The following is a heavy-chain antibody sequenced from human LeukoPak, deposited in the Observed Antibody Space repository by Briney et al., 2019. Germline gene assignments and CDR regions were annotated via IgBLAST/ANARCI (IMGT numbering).Heavy chain of an antibody. J-gene: IGHJ4*02. CDR2: IKHSGST. CDR3: ARGRYFDWLLSYYFDY. Sequence: SETLSLTCAVYGGSFSGYYWSWIRQPPGKGLEWIGEIKHSGSTNYNPSLKSRVTISVDTSKNQFSLKLSSVTAADTAVYYCARGRYFDWLLSYYFDYWGQGTLVTVSS. V-gene: IGHV4-34*01. CDR1: GGSFSGYY. D-gene: IGHD3-9*01.